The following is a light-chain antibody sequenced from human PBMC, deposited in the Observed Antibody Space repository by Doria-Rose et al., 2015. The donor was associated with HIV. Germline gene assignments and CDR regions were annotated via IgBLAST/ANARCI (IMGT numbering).Light chain of an antibody. CDR1: QSVLYSSNNKNY. CDR2: WAS. V-gene: IGKV4-1*01. J-gene: IGKJ4*01. CDR3: QQYYSSPLT. Sequence: LAVSLGERATINCKSSQSVLYSSNNKNYLAWYQQKPGQPPKLLIYWASTRESGVPDRFSGSGSATDFTLTISSLQAEDVAIYFCQQYYSSPLTFGGGTKVEIK.